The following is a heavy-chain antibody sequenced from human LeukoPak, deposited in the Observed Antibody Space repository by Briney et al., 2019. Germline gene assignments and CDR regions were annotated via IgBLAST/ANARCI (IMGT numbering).Heavy chain of an antibody. Sequence: SVKVSCKASGCTFSSYAISWVRPAPGQGLEGMGGIIPIFGTANYAQKFQGRVTITADKSTSTAYMELSSLRSEDTAVYYCASLIAARDWFDPWGQGTLVTVSS. CDR2: IIPIFGTA. D-gene: IGHD6-6*01. J-gene: IGHJ5*02. CDR3: ASLIAARDWFDP. CDR1: GCTFSSYA. V-gene: IGHV1-69*06.